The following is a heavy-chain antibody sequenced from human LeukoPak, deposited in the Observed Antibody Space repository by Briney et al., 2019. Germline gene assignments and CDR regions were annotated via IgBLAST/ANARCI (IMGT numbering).Heavy chain of an antibody. V-gene: IGHV4-31*03. CDR3: ARMPPEGSSDYGWFDP. Sequence: PSETLPLTCTVSGGSISSGAYYWSWIRQHPGKGLEWIGYIYYSGNTYYNPSLKSRVTISVDTSKNQFSLKLSSVTAADTAVYSCARMPPEGSSDYGWFDPWGQGTLVTVSS. D-gene: IGHD3-22*01. CDR2: IYYSGNT. J-gene: IGHJ5*02. CDR1: GGSISSGAYY.